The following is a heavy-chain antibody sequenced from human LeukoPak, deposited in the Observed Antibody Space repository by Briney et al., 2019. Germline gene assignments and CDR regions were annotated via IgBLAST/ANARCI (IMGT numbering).Heavy chain of an antibody. CDR2: IWRDGSNK. CDR3: AKDRAGINLVRGVITGVMDV. V-gene: IGHV3-33*06. J-gene: IGHJ6*02. D-gene: IGHD3-10*01. CDR1: GFTFRSSG. Sequence: GGSLRLSCVVSGFTFRSSGMHWVRQVPGKGLEWVALIWRDGSNKDYRDSVKGRFIISRDNAKNTLYLQLNKLTDEDTGEYYCAKDRAGINLVRGVITGVMDVWGQGTTVTVSS.